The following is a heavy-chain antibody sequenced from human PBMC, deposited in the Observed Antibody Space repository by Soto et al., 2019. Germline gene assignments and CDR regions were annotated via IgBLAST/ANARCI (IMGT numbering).Heavy chain of an antibody. V-gene: IGHV3-48*01. Sequence: GGSLRLSCAASGFTFSSYSMNWVRQAPGKGLEWVSYITSSSSTIYYADSVKGRFTISRDNAKNSLYLQMNSLRAEDTAVYYCARGARYYGSGIDPWGQGTLVTVSS. CDR3: ARGARYYGSGIDP. CDR1: GFTFSSYS. J-gene: IGHJ5*02. CDR2: ITSSSSTI. D-gene: IGHD3-10*01.